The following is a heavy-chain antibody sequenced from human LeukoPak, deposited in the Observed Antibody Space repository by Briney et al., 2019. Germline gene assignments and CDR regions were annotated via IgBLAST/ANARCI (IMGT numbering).Heavy chain of an antibody. CDR2: IYRSGSA. V-gene: IGHV4-38-2*01. CDR3: ARFYGSDWFFDF. Sequence: SETLSLTCAVSGYSISDGYYWAWIRQPPGTGLEWIAHIYRSGSAYYNPSLKSRVSISVDMSEDHLSLKVSSVTAADTAVYYCARFYGSDWFFDFWGQGTLVTVSS. D-gene: IGHD3-9*01. J-gene: IGHJ4*02. CDR1: GYSISDGYY.